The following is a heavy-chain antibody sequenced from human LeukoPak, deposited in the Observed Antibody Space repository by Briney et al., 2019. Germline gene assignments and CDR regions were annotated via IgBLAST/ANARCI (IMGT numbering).Heavy chain of an antibody. J-gene: IGHJ6*02. CDR2: MYSGGST. D-gene: IGHD2-2*01. V-gene: IGHV3-66*01. Sequence: GGSLRLSCAASKFTVTNHYMSWVRQAPGKGLEWVSVMYSGGSTFYGDSVKGRFTISRDNSMNTLYLQMNSLRVDDTAVYYCAREQVVGRGYYGMDVWGQGTTVTVSS. CDR3: AREQVVGRGYYGMDV. CDR1: KFTVTNHY.